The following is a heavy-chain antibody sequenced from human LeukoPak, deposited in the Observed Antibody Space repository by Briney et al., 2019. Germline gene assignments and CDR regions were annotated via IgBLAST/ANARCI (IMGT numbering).Heavy chain of an antibody. CDR2: IYYSGST. CDR3: ARTRVRVLESEYYYYMDV. CDR1: GGSISSYY. Sequence: SETLSLTCTVSGGSISSYYWSWIRQPPGKGLEWIGYIYYSGSTNYNPSLKSRVTISVDTSKNQFSLKLSSVTAADTAVYYCARTRVRVLESEYYYYMDVWGKGTTVTVSS. D-gene: IGHD3-3*01. V-gene: IGHV4-59*01. J-gene: IGHJ6*03.